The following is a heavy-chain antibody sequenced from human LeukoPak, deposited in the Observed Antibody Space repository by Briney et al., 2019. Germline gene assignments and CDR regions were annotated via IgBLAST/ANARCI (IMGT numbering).Heavy chain of an antibody. J-gene: IGHJ4*02. V-gene: IGHV1-2*02. CDR1: GYIFTDYY. CDR3: ARDAPYDTSGYYYISYFDY. D-gene: IGHD3-22*01. Sequence: ASVKVSCKASGYIFTDYYIHWVRQAPRQGLEWMGWINPNSGGTSYAQKFQGRVTMTRDTSIKAVYMELSRLRSDDTAVYYCARDAPYDTSGYYYISYFDYWGQGTLVTVSS. CDR2: INPNSGGT.